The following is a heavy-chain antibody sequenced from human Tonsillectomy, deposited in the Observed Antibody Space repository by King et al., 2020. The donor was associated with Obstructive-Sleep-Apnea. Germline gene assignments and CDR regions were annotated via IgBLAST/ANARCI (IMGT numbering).Heavy chain of an antibody. V-gene: IGHV4-61*01. CDR3: ARFYYDSSGYYFPYFDY. CDR2: IYYSGST. D-gene: IGHD3-22*01. J-gene: IGHJ4*02. CDR1: GGSVSSGSYY. Sequence: PLQESGPGLVKPSETLSLTCTVSGGSVSSGSYYWSWIRQPPGKGLEWIGYIYYSGSTNYNPSLKSRVTISVDTSKNQFSLKLSSVTAADTAVYYCARFYYDSSGYYFPYFDYWGQGTLVTVSS.